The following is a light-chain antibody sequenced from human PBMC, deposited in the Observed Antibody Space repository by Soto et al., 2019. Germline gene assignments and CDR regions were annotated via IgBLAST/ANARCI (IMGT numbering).Light chain of an antibody. CDR2: KAS. Sequence: DIQMTQSPSTLSASVGDRVTITCRASQSISSWLAWYQQKPGKVPKVLIYKASNLESGVPSRFSGSGSGTEFTLTISSLQPDDFATYYCQQYNSHSGTFGQGTKVDIK. CDR1: QSISSW. V-gene: IGKV1-5*03. CDR3: QQYNSHSGT. J-gene: IGKJ1*01.